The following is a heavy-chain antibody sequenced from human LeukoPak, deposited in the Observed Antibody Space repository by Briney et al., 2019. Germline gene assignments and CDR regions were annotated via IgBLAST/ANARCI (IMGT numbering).Heavy chain of an antibody. Sequence: PETLSLTCAVYGGSSNGYYWSWIRQPPGKGLEWIAYIHQSGITVSNPSLKSRLTLSLDASKNQFSLRLTSVTVADTAVYYCARDLEYCSTTSCFTWGQGTLVTVSS. J-gene: IGHJ5*02. CDR3: ARDLEYCSTTSCFT. CDR1: GGSSNGYY. V-gene: IGHV4-34*10. CDR2: IHQSGIT. D-gene: IGHD2-2*01.